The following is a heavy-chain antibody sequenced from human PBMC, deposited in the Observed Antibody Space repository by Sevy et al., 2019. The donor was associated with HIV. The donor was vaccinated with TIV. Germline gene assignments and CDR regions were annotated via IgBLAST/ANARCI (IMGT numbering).Heavy chain of an antibody. D-gene: IGHD3-3*01. CDR1: GYTFTGYY. Sequence: ASVKVSCKASGYTFTGYYMHWVRQAPGQGLEWMGWINPNSGGTNYAQKFQGRVTMTRDTSISTAYMELGRLRSDDTAVYYCARDPGYYDFWSGYPRGAFDIWGQGTMVTVSS. CDR2: INPNSGGT. V-gene: IGHV1-2*02. J-gene: IGHJ3*02. CDR3: ARDPGYYDFWSGYPRGAFDI.